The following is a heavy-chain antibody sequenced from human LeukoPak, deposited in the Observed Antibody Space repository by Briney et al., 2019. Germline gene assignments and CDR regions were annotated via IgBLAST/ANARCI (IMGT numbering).Heavy chain of an antibody. CDR2: ISNSGGST. J-gene: IGHJ6*02. CDR1: GFIFSRYG. CDR3: ARGLVTGAAGTYYYYGMDV. Sequence: GGSLRLSCVASGFIFSRYGMHWVRQAPGKGLEYVSAISNSGGSTYYANSVKGRFTISRDNSKNTLYLQMGSLRGEDMAVYYCARGLVTGAAGTYYYYGMDVWGQGTTVTVSS. V-gene: IGHV3-64*01. D-gene: IGHD6-13*01.